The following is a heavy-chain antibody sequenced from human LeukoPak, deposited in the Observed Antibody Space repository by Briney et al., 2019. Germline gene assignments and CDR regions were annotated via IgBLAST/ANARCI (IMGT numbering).Heavy chain of an antibody. D-gene: IGHD5-12*01. CDR1: GFIFRDYV. Sequence: PGGSLRLSCAASGFIFRDYVMNWVRQAPGKGLEWVAVTSFDESTKHYADSVQGRFTISRDNSKNTLYLQMNSLRAEDTAVYFCARDAGWLRSFDYWGQGTLVIVSS. V-gene: IGHV3-30-3*01. CDR3: ARDAGWLRSFDY. J-gene: IGHJ4*02. CDR2: TSFDESTK.